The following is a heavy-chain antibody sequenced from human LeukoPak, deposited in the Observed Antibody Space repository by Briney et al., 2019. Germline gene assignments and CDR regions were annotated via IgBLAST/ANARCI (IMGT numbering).Heavy chain of an antibody. D-gene: IGHD3-10*01. J-gene: IGHJ4*02. CDR2: ITYDGSKE. CDR3: ARSPYYYGSGSYHEYYFDY. CDR1: GFTFSTYA. V-gene: IGHV3-30-3*01. Sequence: PGGSLRLSCAASGFTFSTYAMHWVRQAPGKGPEWVALITYDGSKEYYADSVKGRFTISRDNAKNSLYLQMNSLRAEDTAVYYCARSPYYYGSGSYHEYYFDYWGQGTLVTVSS.